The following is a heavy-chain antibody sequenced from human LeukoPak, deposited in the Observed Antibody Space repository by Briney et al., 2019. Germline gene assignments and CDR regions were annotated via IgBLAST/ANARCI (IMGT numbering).Heavy chain of an antibody. CDR2: ISDSGRDT. J-gene: IGHJ3*02. CDR3: AKDPIGIGPAFDI. CDR1: GFTFSSHA. V-gene: IGHV3-23*01. Sequence: GGYLRLSCAASGFTFSSHAMSWVRQAPGKGLEWVSAISDSGRDTSYAGSVKGRFTISRDNSKNTLYLQMNSLRADDTAVYYCAKDPIGIGPAFDIWGQGTMVTVSS. D-gene: IGHD1-26*01.